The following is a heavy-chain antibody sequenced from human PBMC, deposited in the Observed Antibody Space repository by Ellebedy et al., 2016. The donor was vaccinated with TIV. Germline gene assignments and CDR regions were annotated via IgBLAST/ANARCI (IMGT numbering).Heavy chain of an antibody. V-gene: IGHV3-74*01. CDR1: GFTFGSHW. CDR3: ASEGNHKPFDY. Sequence: GESLKISCTASGFTFGSHWMHWVRQAPGKGLVWVSRISRDGSYTSYADSVKGRFTITRDNSKRSLYLQKNNLRVEDTGVYYCASEGNHKPFDYWGQGTLVTVSS. J-gene: IGHJ4*02. CDR2: ISRDGSYT. D-gene: IGHD3-10*01.